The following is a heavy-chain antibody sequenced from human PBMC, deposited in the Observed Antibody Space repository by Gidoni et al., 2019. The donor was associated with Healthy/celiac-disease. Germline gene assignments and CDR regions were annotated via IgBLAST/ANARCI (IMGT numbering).Heavy chain of an antibody. J-gene: IGHJ4*02. Sequence: VHLVQSGAEVKTPGSSVKVSCNAFGGPFSCYAISWVRRAPGQGLEWMGVIITIFCKANYAKKFQGRVTITADDSTSTGYMELRSVRSEDTAVYYCARRAARGYSGYDADYWGQGTLVTVS. V-gene: IGHV1-69*01. CDR3: ARRAARGYSGYDADY. CDR1: GGPFSCYA. CDR2: IITIFCKA. D-gene: IGHD5-12*01.